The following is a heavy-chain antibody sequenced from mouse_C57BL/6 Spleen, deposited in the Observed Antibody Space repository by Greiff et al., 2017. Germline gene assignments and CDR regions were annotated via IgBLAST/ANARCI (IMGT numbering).Heavy chain of an antibody. J-gene: IGHJ3*01. D-gene: IGHD1-1*01. CDR3: TRERDYGSSPAWFAY. CDR2: ISSGGDYI. V-gene: IGHV5-9-1*02. CDR1: GFTFSSYA. Sequence: EVKLVESGEGLVKPGGSLKLSCAASGFTFSSYAMSWVRQTPETRLEWVAYISSGGDYIYYADTVKGRFTISRDNARNTLYLQMSSLKSEDTAMYYCTRERDYGSSPAWFAYWGQGTLVTVSA.